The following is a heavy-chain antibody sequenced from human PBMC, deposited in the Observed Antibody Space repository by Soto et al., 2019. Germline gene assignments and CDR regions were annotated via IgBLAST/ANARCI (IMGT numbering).Heavy chain of an antibody. CDR2: ISGSGGST. Sequence: EVQLLESGGGLVQPGGSLRLSCAASGFTFSSYAMSWVRQAPGKGLEWVSAISGSGGSTYYADSVKGRFTISRDNSKNTLYLQMNGRRAEDTAVYYCAKGVLDGGSGWLHYCMDVWGQGTTVTVSS. CDR3: AKGVLDGGSGWLHYCMDV. CDR1: GFTFSSYA. J-gene: IGHJ6*02. V-gene: IGHV3-23*01. D-gene: IGHD6-25*01.